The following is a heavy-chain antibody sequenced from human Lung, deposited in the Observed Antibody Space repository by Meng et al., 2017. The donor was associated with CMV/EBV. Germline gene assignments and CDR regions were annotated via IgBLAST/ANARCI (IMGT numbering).Heavy chain of an antibody. CDR1: SALSHYW. V-gene: IGHV1-46*01. Sequence: SALSHYWMHWVRQAPGQGLEWVGLINPSGGSTTYAQKFQGRVVLTRDTSTSTVYMDLSSLRSEDRAVYYCARSGSTTSQQPGYFDLWGRGTLVTVSS. CDR3: ARSGSTTSQQPGYFDL. D-gene: IGHD2-2*01. J-gene: IGHJ2*01. CDR2: INPSGGST.